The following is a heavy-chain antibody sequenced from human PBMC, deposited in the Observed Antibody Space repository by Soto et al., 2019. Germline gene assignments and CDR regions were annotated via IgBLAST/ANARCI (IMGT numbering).Heavy chain of an antibody. CDR3: ARDRWEDYGDHHLYGMDV. Sequence: PGGSLRLSCAASGFTFSSYEMNWVRQAPGKGLEWVSYISSSGSTIYYADSVKGRFTISRDNTKNSLYLQMNSLRAEDTAVYYCARDRWEDYGDHHLYGMDVWGQGTTVTVSS. CDR1: GFTFSSYE. CDR2: ISSSGSTI. V-gene: IGHV3-48*03. J-gene: IGHJ6*02. D-gene: IGHD4-17*01.